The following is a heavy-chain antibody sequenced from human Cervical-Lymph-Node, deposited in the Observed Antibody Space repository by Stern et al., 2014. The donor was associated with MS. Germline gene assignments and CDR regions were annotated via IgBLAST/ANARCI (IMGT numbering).Heavy chain of an antibody. CDR3: GRPSEYSSSWLLFTIHYALDV. CDR2: IWYDGSHQ. D-gene: IGHD6-13*01. CDR1: GFTFSDYG. J-gene: IGHJ6*02. V-gene: IGHV3-33*01. Sequence: QVQLVQSGGGVVQPGRSLRLSCAASGFTFSDYGMHWVRQAPGKGLEWVAVIWYDGSHQYYADSVKGRFTISRDNPKNTVYLQMSSLRAEDTAVYYCGRPSEYSSSWLLFTIHYALDVWGQGTTVTVSS.